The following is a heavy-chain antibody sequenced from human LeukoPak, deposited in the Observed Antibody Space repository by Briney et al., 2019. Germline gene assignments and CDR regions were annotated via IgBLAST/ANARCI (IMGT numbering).Heavy chain of an antibody. D-gene: IGHD6-19*01. Sequence: GGSLRLSCAASGFIFSNFNDYAMNWVRQAPGKGLEWVSAISGSGGSTYYADSVKGRFTISRDNSKNTLYLQMNSLRAEDTAVYYCAKSKVAGYYYGMDVWGQGTTVTVSS. CDR3: AKSKVAGYYYGMDV. J-gene: IGHJ6*02. V-gene: IGHV3-23*01. CDR1: GFIFSNFNDYA. CDR2: ISGSGGST.